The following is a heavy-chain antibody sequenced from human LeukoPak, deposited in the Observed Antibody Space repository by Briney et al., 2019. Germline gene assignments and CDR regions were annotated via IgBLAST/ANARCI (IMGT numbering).Heavy chain of an antibody. V-gene: IGHV1-3*01. D-gene: IGHD5-18*01. Sequence: PGGSLRLSCAASGYTFTSYAMHWVRQAPGQRLEWMGWINAGNGNTKYSQKFQGRVTITRDTSASTAYMELSSLRSEDTAVYYCARDREARKDTAMVHEWFDPWGQGTLVTVSS. CDR3: ARDREARKDTAMVHEWFDP. CDR2: INAGNGNT. CDR1: GYTFTSYA. J-gene: IGHJ5*02.